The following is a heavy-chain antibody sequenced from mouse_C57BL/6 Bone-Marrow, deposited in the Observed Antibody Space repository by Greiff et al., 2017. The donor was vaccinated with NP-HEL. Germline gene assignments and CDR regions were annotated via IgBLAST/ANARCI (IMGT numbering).Heavy chain of an antibody. V-gene: IGHV14-4*01. CDR2: IDPENGDT. J-gene: IGHJ3*01. CDR3: KTALSLIAY. CDR1: RFNINDGY. Sequence: EVLLQQSGAELVRPGASVELSCTASRFNINDGYMHWVKPRPEQGLEWSGWIDPENGDTEYASQFPCKPAITADTSSNTSYLQPSSLPSEDPAVLYGKTALSLIAYWGQGTLGTVSA.